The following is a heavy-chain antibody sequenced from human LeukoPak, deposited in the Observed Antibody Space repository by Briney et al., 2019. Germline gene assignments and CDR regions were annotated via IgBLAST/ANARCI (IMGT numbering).Heavy chain of an antibody. CDR1: GFTFSDYY. D-gene: IGHD2-2*02. V-gene: IGHV3-11*04. Sequence: GGSLRLSCAASGFTFSDYYMSWIRQAPGKGLEWVSYISSSGSTIYYADSVKGRFTISRDNVKNSLYLQMNSLRAEDTAVYCCARGYCSSTSCYSLLVQYYFDYWGQGTLVTVSS. J-gene: IGHJ4*02. CDR2: ISSSGSTI. CDR3: ARGYCSSTSCYSLLVQYYFDY.